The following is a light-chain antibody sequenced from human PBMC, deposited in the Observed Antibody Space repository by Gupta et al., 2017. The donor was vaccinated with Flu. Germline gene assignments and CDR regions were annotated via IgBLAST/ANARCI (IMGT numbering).Light chain of an antibody. CDR3: QAWDSNSCV. Sequence: SYKLTQPPSVSVSPGQTTSITCSGDNLGNKYASWYQQKPGQSPLLVIYQNAKRPSGIPERFSGSNSGNTATLTISGTQAMEEADYYCQAWDSNSCVFGTGTKVTVL. CDR2: QNA. V-gene: IGLV3-1*01. J-gene: IGLJ1*01. CDR1: NLGNKY.